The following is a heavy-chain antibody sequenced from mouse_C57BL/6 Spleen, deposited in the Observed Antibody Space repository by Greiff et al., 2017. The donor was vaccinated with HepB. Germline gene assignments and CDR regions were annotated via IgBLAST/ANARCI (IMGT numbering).Heavy chain of an antibody. V-gene: IGHV2-2*01. CDR1: GFSLTSYG. CDR2: IWSGGST. CDR3: ATNGARGYYFDY. J-gene: IGHJ2*01. Sequence: VKLQESGPGLVQPSQSLSITCTVSGFSLTSYGVHWVRQSPGKGLEWLGVIWSGGSTDYNAAFISRLSISKDNSKSQVFFKMNSLQADDTAIYYCATNGARGYYFDYWGQGTTLTVSS.